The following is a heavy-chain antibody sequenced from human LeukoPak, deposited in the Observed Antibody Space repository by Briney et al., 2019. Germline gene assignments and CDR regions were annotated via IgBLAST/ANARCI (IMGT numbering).Heavy chain of an antibody. D-gene: IGHD6-19*01. Sequence: GGSLRLSCAASGFTFSNYAMSWVRQAPGRGLEWVSAISGSGDYTNYADSVKGRFTISRDNSKNTLYLQMNSLRAEDTAVYYCAKDRASGSGSYSYRGFDYWGQGTLVTVSS. V-gene: IGHV3-23*01. CDR2: ISGSGDYT. CDR1: GFTFSNYA. CDR3: AKDRASGSGSYSYRGFDY. J-gene: IGHJ4*02.